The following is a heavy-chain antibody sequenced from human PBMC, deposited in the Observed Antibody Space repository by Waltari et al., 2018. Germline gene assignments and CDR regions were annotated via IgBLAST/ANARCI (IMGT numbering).Heavy chain of an antibody. CDR2: SNRGGST. Sequence: QVQLQQWGAGLLKPSETLSLTCAVYGGSFSDYYWTWIRQPPGKGLEGIGESNRGGSTNNNASLQGRVTISVDSSKTQFSLRLTSVAAADTAVYYCARGACSDTSCYANYYYMDVWGKGTAVTVSS. CDR3: ARGACSDTSCYANYYYMDV. J-gene: IGHJ6*03. D-gene: IGHD2-2*01. CDR1: GGSFSDYY. V-gene: IGHV4-34*01.